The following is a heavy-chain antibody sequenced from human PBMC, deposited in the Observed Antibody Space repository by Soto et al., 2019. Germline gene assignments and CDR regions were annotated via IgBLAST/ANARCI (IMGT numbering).Heavy chain of an antibody. Sequence: ASVKVSCKASGGTFSSYTISWVRQAPGQGLEWMGRIIPILGIANYAQKFQGRVTITADKSTSTAYMELSSLRSEDTAVYYCARGSPVYCSGGSGYFGAFDYWGQGTLVTVSS. CDR1: GGTFSSYT. J-gene: IGHJ4*02. CDR3: ARGSPVYCSGGSGYFGAFDY. D-gene: IGHD2-15*01. V-gene: IGHV1-69*02. CDR2: IIPILGIA.